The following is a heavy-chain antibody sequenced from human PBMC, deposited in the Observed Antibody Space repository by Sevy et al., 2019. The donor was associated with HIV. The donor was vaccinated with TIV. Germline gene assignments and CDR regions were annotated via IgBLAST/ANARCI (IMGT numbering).Heavy chain of an antibody. CDR1: GFTFSSYW. J-gene: IGHJ4*02. V-gene: IGHV3-7*01. CDR2: IKQDGSKK. D-gene: IGHD6-13*01. CDR3: AREIAAAGSY. Sequence: GESLKISCAASGFTFSSYWMTWVRQAPGKGLEWVVNIKQDGSKKYYVDSVKGRFTISRDNAKNSVYLQMNSLRAEDTAVYYCAREIAAAGSYWGQGTLVTVSS.